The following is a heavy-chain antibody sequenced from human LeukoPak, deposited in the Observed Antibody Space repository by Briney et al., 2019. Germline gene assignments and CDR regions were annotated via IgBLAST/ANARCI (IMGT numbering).Heavy chain of an antibody. V-gene: IGHV4-4*07. J-gene: IGHJ6*03. CDR3: ARDKGFWSGYPRGDYYYYMDV. D-gene: IGHD3-3*01. CDR2: IYTSGST. Sequence: SETLSLTCTVSGGSISSYYWSWIRQPAGKGLEWIGRIYTSGSTNYNPSLKSRVTMSVDTSKNQFSLKLSSVTAADTAVYYCARDKGFWSGYPRGDYYYYMDVWGKGTTVTVSS. CDR1: GGSISSYY.